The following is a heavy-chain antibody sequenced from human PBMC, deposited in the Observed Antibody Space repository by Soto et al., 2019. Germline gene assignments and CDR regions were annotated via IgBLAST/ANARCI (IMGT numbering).Heavy chain of an antibody. CDR1: GYTFTSYY. CDR3: ASEPFSMVRGVAYYYYGMDV. CDR2: INPSGGST. Sequence: ASVKVSCKASGYTFTSYYMHWVRQAPGQGLEWMGIINPSGGSTSYAQKFQGRVTMTRDTSTSTVYLELSSLRSEDTAVYYCASEPFSMVRGVAYYYYGMDVWGQGTTVTVSS. D-gene: IGHD3-10*01. J-gene: IGHJ6*02. V-gene: IGHV1-46*01.